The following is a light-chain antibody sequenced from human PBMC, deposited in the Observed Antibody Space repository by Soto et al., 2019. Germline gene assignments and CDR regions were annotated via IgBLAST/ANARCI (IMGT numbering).Light chain of an antibody. J-gene: IGKJ5*01. V-gene: IGKV1-39*01. CDR2: AAS. CDR3: QQDNSFPLT. CDR1: QSISTF. Sequence: DIQMSQCPSSLSASVGDRVTITCRASQSISTFLNWYQQKQGKAPKILIYAASTLPSGVPSRFRGSGSGTDFTLTISRLQPEDVETYYCQQDNSFPLTFGQGTRLEI.